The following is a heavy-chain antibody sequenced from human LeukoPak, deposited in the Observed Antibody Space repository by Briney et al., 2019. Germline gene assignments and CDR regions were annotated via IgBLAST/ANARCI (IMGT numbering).Heavy chain of an antibody. D-gene: IGHD3-22*01. V-gene: IGHV6-1*01. CDR1: GDSVSSNSAA. Sequence: SQTLSLTCAISGDSVSSNSAAWNWVRQSPSRGLEWLGRTYYRSKWYTDYAESVKSRITINPDTSKNQFSLQVNSVTPEDTVVYYCARGSSRIYYYDSSGYSHAFDYWGQGILVTVSS. CDR2: TYYRSKWYT. J-gene: IGHJ4*02. CDR3: ARGSSRIYYYDSSGYSHAFDY.